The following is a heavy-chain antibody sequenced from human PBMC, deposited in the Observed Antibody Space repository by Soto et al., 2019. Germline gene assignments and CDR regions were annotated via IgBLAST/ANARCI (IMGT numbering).Heavy chain of an antibody. CDR3: ARDSILTGRRPFDY. J-gene: IGHJ4*02. CDR2: ISSSSTI. Sequence: HPGGSLRLSCAASGFTFSSYSMNWVRQAPGKGLEWVSYISSSSTIYYADSVKGRFTISRDNAKNSLYLQMNSLRDEDTAVYYCARDSILTGRRPFDYWGQGTLVTVSS. CDR1: GFTFSSYS. V-gene: IGHV3-48*02. D-gene: IGHD1-20*01.